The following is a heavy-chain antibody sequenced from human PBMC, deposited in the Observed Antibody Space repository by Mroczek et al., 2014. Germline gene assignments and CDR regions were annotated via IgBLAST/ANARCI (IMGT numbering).Heavy chain of an antibody. CDR3: ARTKAVVTPDYYGMDV. J-gene: IGHJ6*02. V-gene: IGHV3-7*01. Sequence: EVQLVETGGGLVQPGGSLRLSCAASGFTFSSYWMSWVRQAPGKGLEWVANIKQDGSEKYYVDSVKGRFTISRDNAKNSLYLQMNSLRAEDTAVYYCARTKAVVTPDYYGMDVWGQGTTVTVSS. CDR1: GFTFSSYW. CDR2: IKQDGSEK. D-gene: IGHD4-23*01.